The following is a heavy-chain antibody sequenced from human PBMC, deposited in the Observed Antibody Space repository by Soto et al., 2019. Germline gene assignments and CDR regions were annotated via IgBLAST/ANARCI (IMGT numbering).Heavy chain of an antibody. V-gene: IGHV5-10-1*01. CDR2: IDPSDSYA. Sequence: PGESLKISCKGIGYIFTTSWIIWVRQMPGKGLEWMGRIDPSDSYANYNPSFQGHVLISADKSINTAYLQWSSLKASDTAMFYCARLPFAASGSLYSYFDYWGQGTLVTVSS. D-gene: IGHD3-10*01. CDR3: ARLPFAASGSLYSYFDY. CDR1: GYIFTTSW. J-gene: IGHJ4*02.